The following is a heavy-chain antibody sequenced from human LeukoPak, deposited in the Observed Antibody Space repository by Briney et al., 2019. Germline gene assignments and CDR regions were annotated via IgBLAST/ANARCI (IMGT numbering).Heavy chain of an antibody. V-gene: IGHV4-34*01. CDR2: INHSGST. CDR1: GGSFSGYY. CDR3: ARRIVVVTSIQRYFDL. J-gene: IGHJ2*01. D-gene: IGHD2-21*02. Sequence: KASETLSLTCAVYGGSFSGYYWSWIRQPPAGKGLEWIGEINHSGSTNYNPSLKSRVNISVDTSKNQFSLKLSSVTAADTAVYYCARRIVVVTSIQRYFDLWGCGTLVTVSS.